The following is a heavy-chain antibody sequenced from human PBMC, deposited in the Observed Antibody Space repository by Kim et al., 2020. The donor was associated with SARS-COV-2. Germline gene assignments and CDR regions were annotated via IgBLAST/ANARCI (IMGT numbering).Heavy chain of an antibody. J-gene: IGHJ5*01. CDR3: AKDLLGAVGGRFTLSAFDS. CDR1: GFTFSRYG. Sequence: GGSLRLSCAASGFTFSRYGIHWVRRAPGKGLEWVAVISYDGSNYYYADSVKGRFTISRDNSKNTMYLQMNSLSAEDTAVYYCAKDLLGAVGGRFTLSAFDSWGQGTLVTVSS. D-gene: IGHD1-26*01. V-gene: IGHV3-30*18. CDR2: ISYDGSNY.